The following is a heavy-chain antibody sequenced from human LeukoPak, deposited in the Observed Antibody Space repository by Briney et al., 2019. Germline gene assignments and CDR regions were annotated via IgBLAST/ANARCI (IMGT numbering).Heavy chain of an antibody. CDR3: ARSTSYSAAAGTPENAFDI. CDR2: ISIISSYI. CDR1: GFTFSTYS. J-gene: IGHJ3*02. Sequence: GGSLRLSCAPSGFTFSTYSMNWVRQAPGKGLEWVSSISIISSYIYYPDSVKGRFTISRDNAKNSLYLQMNSLRAEDTAVYYCARSTSYSAAAGTPENAFDIWGQGTMVTVSS. V-gene: IGHV3-21*01. D-gene: IGHD6-13*01.